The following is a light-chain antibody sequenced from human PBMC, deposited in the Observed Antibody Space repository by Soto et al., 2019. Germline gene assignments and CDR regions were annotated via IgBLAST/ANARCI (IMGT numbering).Light chain of an antibody. CDR1: QSIANS. J-gene: IGKJ1*01. Sequence: EIVLTQSPGTLSLSPGERASLSCRASQSIANSLAWYQQKPGQAPRLLIFGASNRATGIPDRFSGSGSGTDFTLTISRLEPEDFAVYHCQQYGGSPRTFGQG. V-gene: IGKV3-20*01. CDR2: GAS. CDR3: QQYGGSPRT.